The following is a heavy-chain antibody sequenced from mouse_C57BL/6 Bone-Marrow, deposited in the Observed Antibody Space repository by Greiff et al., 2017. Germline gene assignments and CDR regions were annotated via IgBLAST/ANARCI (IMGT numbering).Heavy chain of an antibody. CDR3: ARKKANCLDY. CDR2: IYPRSGNT. Sequence: QVQLKESGAELARPGASVKLSCKASGYTFTSYGISWVKQRTGQGLEWIGEIYPRSGNTYYNEKFKGKATLTADKSSSTAYMELRSLTSEDSAVYFCARKKANCLDYWGQGTTLTVSS. V-gene: IGHV1-81*01. J-gene: IGHJ2*01. CDR1: GYTFTSYG. D-gene: IGHD4-1*01.